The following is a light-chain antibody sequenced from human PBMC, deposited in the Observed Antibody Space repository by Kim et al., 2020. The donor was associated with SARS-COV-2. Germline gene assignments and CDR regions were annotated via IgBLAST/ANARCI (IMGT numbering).Light chain of an antibody. CDR1: SSDVGGYNY. CDR3: CSYAGSYTNYV. CDR2: DVT. J-gene: IGLJ1*01. Sequence: SVTISCTGTSSDVGGYNYVSWYQQHPGKAPKLMIYDVTKRPSWVPDRFSGSKSGNTASLTISGLQAEDEADYYCCSYAGSYTNYVFGTGTKVTVL. V-gene: IGLV2-11*01.